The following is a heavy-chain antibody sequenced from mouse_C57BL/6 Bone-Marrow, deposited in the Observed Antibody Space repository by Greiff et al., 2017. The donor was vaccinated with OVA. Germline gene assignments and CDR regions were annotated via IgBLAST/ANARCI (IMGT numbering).Heavy chain of an antibody. V-gene: IGHV5-9-1*02. CDR3: TRGPLYGSTYWYFDV. Sequence: EVHLVESGEGLVKPGGSLKLSCAASGFTFSSYAMSWVRQTPEKRLEWVAYISSGGDYIYYADTVKGRFTISRDNARNTLYLQMSSLKSEDTAMYYCTRGPLYGSTYWYFDVWGTGTTVTVSS. D-gene: IGHD1-1*01. CDR1: GFTFSSYA. J-gene: IGHJ1*03. CDR2: ISSGGDYI.